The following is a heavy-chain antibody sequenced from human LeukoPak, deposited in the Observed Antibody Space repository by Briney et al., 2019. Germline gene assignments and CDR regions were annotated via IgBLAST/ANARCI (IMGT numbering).Heavy chain of an antibody. D-gene: IGHD3-22*01. CDR1: GVTFSSYA. CDR2: ISYDGSNR. Sequence: PGRSLRLSCAASGVTFSSYAMHWVRQAPGQGLEWVAVISYDGSNRYYADSVKGRFTISRDNSKNTLYLQMNSLRAEETAVYYCARASSPTYYYDSSGYSPWGQGTLVTVSS. V-gene: IGHV3-30-3*01. CDR3: ARASSPTYYYDSSGYSP. J-gene: IGHJ5*02.